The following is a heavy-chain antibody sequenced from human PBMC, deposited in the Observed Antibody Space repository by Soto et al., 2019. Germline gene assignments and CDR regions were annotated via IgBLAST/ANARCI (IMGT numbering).Heavy chain of an antibody. CDR1: GFTFSSYS. D-gene: IGHD2-21*02. Sequence: GGSLRLSCAASGFTFSSYSMHGVRQAPGKGLEWVSSIGTRSDIYYADSVKGRFTISRDNAKNSLSLQMNSMTAEATAVYYCAREETAWPLAYGLDVWGQGTTVTVSS. J-gene: IGHJ6*02. CDR2: IGTRSDI. CDR3: AREETAWPLAYGLDV. V-gene: IGHV3-21*01.